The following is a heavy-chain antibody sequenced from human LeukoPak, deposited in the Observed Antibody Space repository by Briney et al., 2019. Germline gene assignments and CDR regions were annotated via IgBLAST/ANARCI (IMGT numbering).Heavy chain of an antibody. CDR1: GDSVSSSY. CDR2: IHYSGST. J-gene: IGHJ3*01. V-gene: IGHV4-59*02. D-gene: IGHD6-19*01. Sequence: PSETLSLACAVSGDSVSSSYWSWIRQPPGKGLEWIGYIHYSGSTDYNPSLKSRVTMSVDTSKNQFSLKINSVTAVDTAIYFCARVQWLPLDVFNFWGQGTMVTVSS. CDR3: ARVQWLPLDVFNF.